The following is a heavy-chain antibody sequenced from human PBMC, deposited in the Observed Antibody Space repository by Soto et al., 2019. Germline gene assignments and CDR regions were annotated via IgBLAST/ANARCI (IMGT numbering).Heavy chain of an antibody. V-gene: IGHV3-48*02. Sequence: GGSLRLSCIESGITFNSYWMIWVRQAPGKGLEWVSYISSSSSTIYYADSVKGRFTISRDNAKNSLYLQMNSLRDEDTAVYYCARDVYYDFWSGYYGTYYYYGMDVWGQGTTVTVSS. CDR1: GITFNSYW. CDR2: ISSSSSTI. J-gene: IGHJ6*02. D-gene: IGHD3-3*01. CDR3: ARDVYYDFWSGYYGTYYYYGMDV.